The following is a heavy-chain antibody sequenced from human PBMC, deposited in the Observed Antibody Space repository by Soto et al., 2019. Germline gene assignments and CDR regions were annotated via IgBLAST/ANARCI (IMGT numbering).Heavy chain of an antibody. CDR2: ISYDGSNK. Sequence: GGSLRLSCAASGFTFSSYGMHWVRQAPGKGLEWVAVISYDGSNKYYADSVKGRFTISRDNSKNTLYLQMNSLRAEDTAVYYCAKVKNDYGDFSYYYYYGMDVWGQGTTVTVSS. CDR1: GFTFSSYG. D-gene: IGHD4-17*01. J-gene: IGHJ6*02. V-gene: IGHV3-30*18. CDR3: AKVKNDYGDFSYYYYYGMDV.